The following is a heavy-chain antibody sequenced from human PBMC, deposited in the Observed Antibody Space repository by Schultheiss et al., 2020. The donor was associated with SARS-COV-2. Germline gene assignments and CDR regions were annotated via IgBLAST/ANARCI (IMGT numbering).Heavy chain of an antibody. CDR1: GFTFSSYS. J-gene: IGHJ6*02. CDR3: ARDQTMEYGMDV. D-gene: IGHD3-10*01. V-gene: IGHV3-21*01. Sequence: GGSLRLSCAASGFTFSSYSMNWVRQAPGKGLEWVSSISSSSSYIYYADSVKGRFTISRDNAKNSLYLQMNSLRAEDTAVYYCARDQTMEYGMDVWGQGTTVTVSS. CDR2: ISSSSSYI.